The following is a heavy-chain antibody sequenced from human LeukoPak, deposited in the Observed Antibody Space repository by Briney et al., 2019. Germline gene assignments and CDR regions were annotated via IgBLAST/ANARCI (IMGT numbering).Heavy chain of an antibody. CDR2: ISVRSSHI. CDR3: ARGYDSSGYYPGALDY. V-gene: IGHV3-21*01. D-gene: IGHD3-22*01. Sequence: GGSLRLSCAASGFTFSSYGSYSMDWVRQPPGKGLEWVSSISVRSSHIYYVDSVKGGVTISRDNAKNSLYLQMNSLRAEDTAVYYCARGYDSSGYYPGALDYWGQGTLVTVSS. J-gene: IGHJ4*02. CDR1: GFTFSSYGSYS.